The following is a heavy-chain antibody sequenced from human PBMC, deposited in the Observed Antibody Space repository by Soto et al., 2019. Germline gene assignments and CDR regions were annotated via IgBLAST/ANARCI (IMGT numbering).Heavy chain of an antibody. Sequence: PGGSLRLSCAASGFTFSSYGMHWVRQAPGKGLEWVAVISYDGSNKYYADSVKGRFTISRDNSKNTLYLQMNSLRAEDTAVYYCAKDRARDDCSGGSCYSGMYNWFDPWGQGTLVTVSS. V-gene: IGHV3-30*18. D-gene: IGHD2-15*01. CDR1: GFTFSSYG. CDR3: AKDRARDDCSGGSCYSGMYNWFDP. CDR2: ISYDGSNK. J-gene: IGHJ5*02.